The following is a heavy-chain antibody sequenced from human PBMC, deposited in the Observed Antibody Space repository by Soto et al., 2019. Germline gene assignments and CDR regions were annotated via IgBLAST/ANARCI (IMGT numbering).Heavy chain of an antibody. Sequence: EVQLVESGGGLVQPGGSLRLSCAASGFTFSSYWMSWVRQAPGKGLEWVANIKHDGSEKYYVDSVKGRFTISRDNAKNPLYLQMNSQRAEDTAVYYCARDGREGQDNSSSWQYYYYGMDVLGQGTTVTVSS. V-gene: IGHV3-7*05. J-gene: IGHJ6*02. CDR2: IKHDGSEK. CDR1: GFTFSSYW. CDR3: ARDGREGQDNSSSWQYYYYGMDV. D-gene: IGHD6-13*01.